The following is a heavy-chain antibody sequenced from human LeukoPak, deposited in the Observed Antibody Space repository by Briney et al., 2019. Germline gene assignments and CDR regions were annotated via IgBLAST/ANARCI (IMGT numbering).Heavy chain of an antibody. Sequence: SETLSLTCAVYGGSFSGYCWSWIRQPPGKGLEWIGEINHSGSTNYNPSLKSRVTISVDTSKNQFSLKLSSVTAADTAVYYCARAPYDYVWGSYRRSYDYSGQGTLVTVSS. V-gene: IGHV4-34*01. J-gene: IGHJ4*02. D-gene: IGHD3-16*02. CDR3: ARAPYDYVWGSYRRSYDY. CDR1: GGSFSGYC. CDR2: INHSGST.